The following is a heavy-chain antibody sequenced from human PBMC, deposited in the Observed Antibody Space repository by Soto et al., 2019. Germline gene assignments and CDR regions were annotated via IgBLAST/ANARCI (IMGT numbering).Heavy chain of an antibody. CDR1: RFTFSNYA. V-gene: IGHV3-23*01. CDR3: AILVGPGGIPGGMDV. CDR2: ISAGGGST. Sequence: EVQLLESGGNLVQPGGSLRLSCAASRFTFSNYAMSWVRQAPGKGLEWVSAISAGGGSTNYADSVKGRFNISRDYSKNSLYLKMNSLRAEDTDVYYCAILVGPGGIPGGMDVWGQGTTVTVSS. J-gene: IGHJ6*02. D-gene: IGHD1-26*01.